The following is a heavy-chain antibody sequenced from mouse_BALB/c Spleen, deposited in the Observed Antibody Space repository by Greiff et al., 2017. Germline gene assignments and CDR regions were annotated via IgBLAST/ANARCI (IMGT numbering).Heavy chain of an antibody. CDR3: ARRGMYIRFAY. CDR1: GYTFTSYW. Sequence: VQLQQPGAELVKPGASVKLSCKASGYTFTSYWMPWVKQRPGQGLEWIGDIDPSDSYTNYNQKFKGKATLTVDKSTSTAYMQLSSLTSEDSAVYYCARRGMYIRFAYWGQGTLATVSA. V-gene: IGHV1-69*02. D-gene: IGHD2-10*02. J-gene: IGHJ3*01. CDR2: IDPSDSYT.